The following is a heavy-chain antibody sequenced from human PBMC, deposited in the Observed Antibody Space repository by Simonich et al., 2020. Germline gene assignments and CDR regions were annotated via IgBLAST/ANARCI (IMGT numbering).Heavy chain of an antibody. V-gene: IGHV4-38-2*01. J-gene: IGHJ6*02. CDR2: IYHSGDP. D-gene: IGHD6-13*01. Sequence: QVQLQESGPGLVKPSETLSLTCAVSGYSISSGYYWGWIRQPPGKGLEWIGSIYHSGDPYYNPSRKSRVTISVDTSKNQFSLKLSSVTAADTAVYYCARVGYSNYYYYGMDVWGQGTTVTVSS. CDR1: GYSISSGYY. CDR3: ARVGYSNYYYYGMDV.